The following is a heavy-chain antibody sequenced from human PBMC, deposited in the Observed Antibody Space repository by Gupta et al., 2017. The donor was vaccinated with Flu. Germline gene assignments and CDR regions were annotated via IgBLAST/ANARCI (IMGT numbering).Heavy chain of an antibody. CDR2: ISHDGSNA. Sequence: FTFSNYAMHWVRQAPGKGLEWVAVISHDGSNAYYGDSVKGRFTISRDSFKNMVYLQMSTLTTDDTAVYFCMKGGFPLRRSRYYFDDWGQGTLVTVSS. J-gene: IGHJ4*02. CDR1: FTFSNYA. CDR3: MKGGFPLRRSRYYFDD. D-gene: IGHD2-15*01. V-gene: IGHV3-30*18.